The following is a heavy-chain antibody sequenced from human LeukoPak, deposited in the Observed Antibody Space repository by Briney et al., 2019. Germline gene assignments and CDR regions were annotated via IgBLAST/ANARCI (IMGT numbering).Heavy chain of an antibody. CDR2: INPNSGGT. V-gene: IGHV1-2*06. J-gene: IGHJ3*02. D-gene: IGHD1-1*01. CDR1: GDTFTGYY. Sequence: ASVKVSCKASGDTFTGYYMHGGRQAPGEELEWRGRINPNSGGTIFAQMFQGTVPLSRDTSLTPAYMELGRLTSDDTALYYRARSKSLGELERRSADAFYIWGQGTMVTVSS. CDR3: ARSKSLGELERRSADAFYI.